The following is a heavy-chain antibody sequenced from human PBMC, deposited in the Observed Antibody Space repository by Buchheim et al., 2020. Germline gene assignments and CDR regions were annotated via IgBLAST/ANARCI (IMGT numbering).Heavy chain of an antibody. CDR3: ARDLAYYDSFYYSGLDV. D-gene: IGHD3-22*01. V-gene: IGHV3-74*01. Sequence: EVQLVESGGGLVQPGGSLRLSCAASGLTFSSSWMHWVRQAPGKGLVWVARINSDARITSYADSVKGRFTISRDNAKSTLYLEMNSLRAEDTAVYYCARDLAYYDSFYYSGLDVWGQGTT. CDR2: INSDARIT. CDR1: GLTFSSSW. J-gene: IGHJ6*02.